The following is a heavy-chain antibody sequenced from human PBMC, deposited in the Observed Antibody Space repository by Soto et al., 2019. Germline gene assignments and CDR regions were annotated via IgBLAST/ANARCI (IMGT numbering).Heavy chain of an antibody. CDR3: ARHGRGTTVTTRLFFFDY. CDR2: IYYSGGT. J-gene: IGHJ4*02. Sequence: QVQLQESGPGLVKPSETLSLTCTVSGGSISSYYWSWIRQPPGKGLEWIGYIYYSGGTNYNPSLKSRVTISVDTSKNQFSLKLRSVTAADTAVYYCARHGRGTTVTTRLFFFDYWGQGTLVTVSS. CDR1: GGSISSYY. V-gene: IGHV4-59*08. D-gene: IGHD4-17*01.